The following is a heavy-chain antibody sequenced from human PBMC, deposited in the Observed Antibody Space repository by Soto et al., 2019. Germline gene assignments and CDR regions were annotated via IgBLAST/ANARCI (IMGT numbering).Heavy chain of an antibody. Sequence: EVQLVESGGGFVQPGGSLRVSCAASGFTFSGYAMNWVRQAPGKGLEWVSALSGSGDTTFYADSVKGRFTISRDNSKNTLYLEMNSLRAEDTAVYYCAKTMVRGVIYYYYYGMDVWGKGTMVTVSS. CDR3: AKTMVRGVIYYYYYGMDV. CDR2: LSGSGDTT. V-gene: IGHV3-23*04. J-gene: IGHJ6*04. D-gene: IGHD3-10*01. CDR1: GFTFSGYA.